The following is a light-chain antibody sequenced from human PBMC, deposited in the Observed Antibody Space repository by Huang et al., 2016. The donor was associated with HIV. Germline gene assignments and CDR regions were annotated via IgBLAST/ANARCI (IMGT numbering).Light chain of an antibody. CDR1: QSVHSY. V-gene: IGKV3-11*01. CDR2: DAS. CDR3: QQRSAWPLT. Sequence: EIVLTQSPATLSLSPGERATLPCRASQSVHSYLAWYQQTPGQPPRLLIYDASNRPPSIPARFSGSETGTDFPLTISNLQSDDFAVYYCQQRSAWPLTFGGGTKVEI. J-gene: IGKJ4*01.